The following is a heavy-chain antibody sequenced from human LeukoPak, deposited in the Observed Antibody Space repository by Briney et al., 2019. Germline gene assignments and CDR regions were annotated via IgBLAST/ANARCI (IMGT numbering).Heavy chain of an antibody. CDR3: ARDAEVSHYYYYYMDV. Sequence: GGSLRLSCAASGFTFSSYAMHWVRQAPGKGPEYVSAINSNGGRTYYANSVKGRFTISRDNSKNTLYLQMGSLRAEDMAVYYCARDAEVSHYYYYYMDVWGKGTTVTVSS. J-gene: IGHJ6*03. D-gene: IGHD4-23*01. CDR2: INSNGGRT. CDR1: GFTFSSYA. V-gene: IGHV3-64*01.